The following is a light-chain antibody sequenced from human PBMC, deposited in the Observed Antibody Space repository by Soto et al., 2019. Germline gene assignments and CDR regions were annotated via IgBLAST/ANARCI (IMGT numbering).Light chain of an antibody. CDR2: DVS. CDR1: QRVPTNY. CDR3: QHYGDSPS. J-gene: IGKJ4*01. V-gene: IGKV3-20*01. Sequence: IVLTQSPGTLSLSPGERATLSCRASQRVPTNYLAWFQQKPGQAPRLLMNDVSTRVTGFPDRFSGSGSETDFTLSISRLEPEDLAVYYCQHYGDSPSFGGGTKVEMK.